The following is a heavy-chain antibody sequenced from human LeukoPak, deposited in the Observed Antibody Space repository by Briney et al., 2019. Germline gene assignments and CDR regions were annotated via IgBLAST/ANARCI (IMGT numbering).Heavy chain of an antibody. J-gene: IGHJ3*02. CDR3: ARDKSGSDSARGAVIDI. D-gene: IGHD1-26*01. Sequence: GRSRRLSCAAPGFTFSSYTMNWVRKAPGKGLEWISYISSSSSIMYYADSVKARFSISRENAKNSLYLQMNSLRDEDTAVYYCARDKSGSDSARGAVIDICGQGAMVTVSS. V-gene: IGHV3-48*02. CDR1: GFTFSSYT. CDR2: ISSSSSIM.